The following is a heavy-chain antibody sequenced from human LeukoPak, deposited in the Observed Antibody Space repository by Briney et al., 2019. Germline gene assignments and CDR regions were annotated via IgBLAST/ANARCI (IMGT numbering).Heavy chain of an antibody. CDR1: GGTFSSYA. D-gene: IGHD2-21*02. CDR2: IIPILGIA. CDR3: ARDGLAYCGGDCPPESAFDI. J-gene: IGHJ3*02. V-gene: IGHV1-69*04. Sequence: ASMKVSCKASGGTFSSYAISWVRQAPGQGLEWMGRIIPILGIANYAQKFQGRVTITADKSTSTAYMELSSLRSEDTAVYYCARDGLAYCGGDCPPESAFDIWGQGTMVTVSS.